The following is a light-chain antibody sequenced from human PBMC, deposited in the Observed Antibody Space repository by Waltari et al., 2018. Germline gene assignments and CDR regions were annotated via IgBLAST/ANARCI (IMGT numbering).Light chain of an antibody. V-gene: IGKV3D-20*02. CDR1: RSVSNTY. CDR3: QHRDHWPPDAT. CDR2: GTS. Sequence: EIVLTQSPGTLSLSPGERATLPCRASRSVSNTYLAWYQQKPGQAPRLLIYGTSTRATGIPARFSGSGSGTDFTLTISSLEAEDFAVYYCQHRDHWPPDATFGPGTKVDI. J-gene: IGKJ3*01.